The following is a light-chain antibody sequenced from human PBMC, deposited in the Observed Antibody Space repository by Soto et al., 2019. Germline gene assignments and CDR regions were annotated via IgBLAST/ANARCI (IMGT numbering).Light chain of an antibody. Sequence: QSALTQPASVSESPGQSITITCTGTSSDVGGYDYVSWYQHHPGKVPKLIIYDVTKRLSGVSHRFSGSKSGNTASLTISGLQAEDEADYYCSSYTRSSALVFGGGTKLTVL. CDR1: SSDVGGYDY. CDR2: DVT. CDR3: SSYTRSSALV. V-gene: IGLV2-14*03. J-gene: IGLJ2*01.